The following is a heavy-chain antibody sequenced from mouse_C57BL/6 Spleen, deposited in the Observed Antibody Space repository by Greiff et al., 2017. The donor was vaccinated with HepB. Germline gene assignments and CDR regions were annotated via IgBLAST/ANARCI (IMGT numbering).Heavy chain of an antibody. J-gene: IGHJ3*01. CDR1: GYTFTDYN. CDR3: ARRVYYYGSSYHY. Sequence: EVKLQESGPELVKPGASVKMSCKASGYTFTDYNMHWVKQSHGKSLEWIGYINPNNGGTSYNQKFKGKATLTVNKSSSTAYMELRSLTSEDSAVYYCARRVYYYGSSYHYWGQGTLVTVSA. CDR2: INPNNGGT. V-gene: IGHV1-22*01. D-gene: IGHD1-1*01.